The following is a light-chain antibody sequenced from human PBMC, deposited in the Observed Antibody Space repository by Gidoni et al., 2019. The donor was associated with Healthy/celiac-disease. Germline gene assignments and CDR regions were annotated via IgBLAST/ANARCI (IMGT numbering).Light chain of an antibody. J-gene: IGKJ4*01. V-gene: IGKV1-9*01. Sequence: DIQLTQSPSFLSASVGDRVTITCRASQGISIYFAWYQQKPGKAPKLLIYAASTLQSGVPSRFSGSGSGTEFTLTISSLQPEDFATYSCQQLNSYPLTFGGGTKVEIK. CDR3: QQLNSYPLT. CDR2: AAS. CDR1: QGISIY.